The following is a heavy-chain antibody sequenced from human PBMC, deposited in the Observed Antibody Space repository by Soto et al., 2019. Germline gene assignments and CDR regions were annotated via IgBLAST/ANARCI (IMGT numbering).Heavy chain of an antibody. V-gene: IGHV3-30*18. CDR2: ISYDGSNK. D-gene: IGHD3-22*01. Sequence: GGALRPSCAVSGFSSSRYGTHWVCQVPGKGHEWVAVISYDGSNKYYADSVKGRVTMSRDNSKNTLYLEMNSLRAEDTAVYYCAKDLCDYDSSGYDYWGQGTLVTVSS. CDR1: GFSSSRYG. CDR3: AKDLCDYDSSGYDY. J-gene: IGHJ4*02.